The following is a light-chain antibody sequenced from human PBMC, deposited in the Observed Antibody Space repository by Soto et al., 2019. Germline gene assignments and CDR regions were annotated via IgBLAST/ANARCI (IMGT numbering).Light chain of an antibody. V-gene: IGKV3-20*01. CDR3: QQYSSSWT. Sequence: EIVLTQSPATLSLSPGERAALSCGASQSVTSNNLAWYQQKPGQAPRLLIYATSSRATGIPGRFSGSGSGTDFTLTISRLEPEDFAVYYCQQYSSSWTFGQGTKVDIK. J-gene: IGKJ1*01. CDR2: ATS. CDR1: QSVTSNN.